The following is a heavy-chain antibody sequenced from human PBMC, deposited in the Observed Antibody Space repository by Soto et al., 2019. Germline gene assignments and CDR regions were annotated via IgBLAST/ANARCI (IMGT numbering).Heavy chain of an antibody. CDR3: ARGGITMVRGADYGMDV. J-gene: IGHJ6*02. V-gene: IGHV4-61*01. D-gene: IGHD3-10*01. CDR1: GGSFSSGSYY. CDR2: IYYSGST. Sequence: PSETLSLTCTVSGGSFSSGSYYWSWIRQPPGKGLEWIGYIYYSGSTNYNPSLKSRVTISVDTSKNQFSLKLSSVTAADTAVYYCARGGITMVRGADYGMDVWGQGTTVTVSS.